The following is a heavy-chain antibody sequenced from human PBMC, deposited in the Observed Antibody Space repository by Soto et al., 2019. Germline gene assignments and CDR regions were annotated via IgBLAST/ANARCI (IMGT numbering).Heavy chain of an antibody. D-gene: IGHD2-8*01. V-gene: IGHV1-18*01. J-gene: IGHJ6*02. Sequence: QGHLVQSEAEVKKSGASVKVSCKASGYTFTRYGISWVRQAPGQGLEWMGWISGYNGDTNYAQKFQGSVRKTIDTSTTTAYMELRSLRSDDTAVYYCAKNGQPPYYYYGLDVWGQGTKVTVSS. CDR2: ISGYNGDT. CDR3: AKNGQPPYYYYGLDV. CDR1: GYTFTRYG.